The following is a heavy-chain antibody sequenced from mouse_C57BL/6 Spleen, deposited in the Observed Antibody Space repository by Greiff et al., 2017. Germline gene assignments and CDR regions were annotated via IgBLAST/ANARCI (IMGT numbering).Heavy chain of an antibody. V-gene: IGHV1-81*01. CDR1: GYTFTSYG. Sequence: QVQLQQSGAELARPGASVKLSCKASGYTFTSYGISWVKQRTGQGLEWIGEIYPRSGNTYYNEKFKGKATLTADKSSSTAYMELRSLTSEDSAVXFCARPRGITTVAGAMDYWGQGTSVTVSS. D-gene: IGHD1-1*01. CDR2: IYPRSGNT. CDR3: ARPRGITTVAGAMDY. J-gene: IGHJ4*01.